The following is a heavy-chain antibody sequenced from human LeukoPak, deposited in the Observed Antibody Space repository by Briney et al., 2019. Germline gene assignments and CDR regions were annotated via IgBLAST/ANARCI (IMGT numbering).Heavy chain of an antibody. CDR1: GFTFSDYY. J-gene: IGHJ4*02. CDR3: ARGRVVVTAQFRAGIDF. Sequence: GGSLRLSCAASGFTFSDYYMSWIRQAPGKGLEWVAVISFDGSNEYYADSVKGRFTISRDNSKNTLYLQMNSLRAEDSAVYYCARGRVVVTAQFRAGIDFWGQGTLVTVSS. D-gene: IGHD2-21*02. V-gene: IGHV3-30*03. CDR2: ISFDGSNE.